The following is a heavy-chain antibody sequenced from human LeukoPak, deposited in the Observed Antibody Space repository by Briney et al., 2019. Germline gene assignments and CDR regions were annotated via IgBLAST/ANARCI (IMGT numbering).Heavy chain of an antibody. CDR2: IDPSSTYI. Sequence: GGSLRLSCAASGFTFDDYAIHWVRQAPGKGLEWVSAIDPSSTYIYYADSVKGRFTISRDNAENSLYLQMNSLRVEDTAVYYCARAPTVLVGYCSSSSCQADYWGQGTLVTVSS. D-gene: IGHD2-2*01. J-gene: IGHJ4*02. CDR1: GFTFDDYA. V-gene: IGHV3-21*01. CDR3: ARAPTVLVGYCSSSSCQADY.